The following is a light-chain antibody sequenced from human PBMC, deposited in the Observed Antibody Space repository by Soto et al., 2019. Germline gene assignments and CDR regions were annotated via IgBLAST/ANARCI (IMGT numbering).Light chain of an antibody. CDR3: CSSAPESTYV. J-gene: IGLJ1*01. CDR2: KGT. Sequence: QCALAQPASVSGSPGQSITISCTGTDSDVGAYDSVSWYRQHPHKAPQLIIYKGTQRPSGVSNRISGATSGNAASLTISGLQADDEADYFCCSSAPESTYVFGTGTKLTVL. CDR1: DSDVGAYDS. V-gene: IGLV2-23*01.